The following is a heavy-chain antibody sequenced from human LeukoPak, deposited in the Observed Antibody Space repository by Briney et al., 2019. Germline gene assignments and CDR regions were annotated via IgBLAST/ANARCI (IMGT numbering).Heavy chain of an antibody. V-gene: IGHV4-39*07. D-gene: IGHD3-10*01. J-gene: IGHJ4*02. CDR1: GGSISSSSYY. CDR3: ARSTGLWFGELSNYFDY. CDR2: IYYSGST. Sequence: PSETLSLTCTVSGGSISSSSYYWGWIRQPPGKGLEWIGSIYYSGSTYYNPSLKSRVTISVDTSKNQFSLKLSSVTAADTAVYYCARSTGLWFGELSNYFDYWGQGTLVTVSS.